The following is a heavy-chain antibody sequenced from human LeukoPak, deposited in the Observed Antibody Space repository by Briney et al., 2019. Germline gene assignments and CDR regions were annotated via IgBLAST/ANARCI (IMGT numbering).Heavy chain of an antibody. J-gene: IGHJ4*02. CDR1: GGTFSSYA. Sequence: GASVKVSCKASGGTFSSYAISWVRQAPGQGLEWMGGIIPIFGTANYAQKFQGRVTITTDESTSTAYMELSSLRSEDTAVYYCARVSSGYSYSYDWGQGTLVTVSS. V-gene: IGHV1-69*05. CDR2: IIPIFGTA. D-gene: IGHD5-18*01. CDR3: ARVSSGYSYSYD.